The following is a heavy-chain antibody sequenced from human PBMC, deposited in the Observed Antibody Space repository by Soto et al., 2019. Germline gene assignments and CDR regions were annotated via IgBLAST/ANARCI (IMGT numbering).Heavy chain of an antibody. Sequence: QVQLQQWGAGLLKPSETLSLTCAVYGGSFSGYYWSWIRQPPGKGLEWIGEINHSGSTNYNPSLKSRLTISVDTSKTQCSLKLSSVTAADTAVYYCARGRYCSSPSCRKWFDPWGQGTLVTVSS. CDR1: GGSFSGYY. D-gene: IGHD2-2*01. V-gene: IGHV4-34*01. CDR2: INHSGST. CDR3: ARGRYCSSPSCRKWFDP. J-gene: IGHJ5*02.